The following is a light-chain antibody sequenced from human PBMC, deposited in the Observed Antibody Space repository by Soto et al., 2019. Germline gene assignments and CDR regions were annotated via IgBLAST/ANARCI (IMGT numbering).Light chain of an antibody. CDR1: SSDVGSYNY. J-gene: IGLJ3*02. V-gene: IGLV2-14*01. CDR3: SSYTSSGTWV. CDR2: DVT. Sequence: QSALTQPASVSGSPGQSIAISCTGTSSDVGSYNYVSWYQQHPGKAPKLMIYDVTNRPSGVSDRFSGSKSGNTASLTISGLKAEDEADYYCSSYTSSGTWVFGGGTQLTVL.